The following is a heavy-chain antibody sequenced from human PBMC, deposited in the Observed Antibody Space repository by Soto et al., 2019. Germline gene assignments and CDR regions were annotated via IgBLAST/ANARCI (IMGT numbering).Heavy chain of an antibody. CDR3: AIERGGATIFGWPYGMWG. CDR2: ISSSSDTI. V-gene: IGHV3-48*02. CDR1: GFPFSSYS. D-gene: IGHD3-3*01. Sequence: GGSLRLSCAASGFPFSSYSMNWVRQAPGKGLEWVSYISSSSDTIYYADSVKGRFTISRDNAKNVLYLQMNSLRDEDTAVYYCAIERGGATIFGWPYGMWGWGQGNTLSVSS. J-gene: IGHJ6*01.